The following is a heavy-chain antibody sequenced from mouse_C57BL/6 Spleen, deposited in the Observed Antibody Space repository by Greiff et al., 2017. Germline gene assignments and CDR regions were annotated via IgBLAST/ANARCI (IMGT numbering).Heavy chain of an antibody. CDR2: ISSGGSYT. Sequence: EVQLVESGGDLVKPGGSLKLSCAASGFTFSSYGMSWVRQTPDKRLEWVATISSGGSYTYYPDSVKGRFTIARDNAKNTLYLQMSSLKSEDTAMYYWARREDYYSSFAYWGQGTLVTVSA. CDR1: GFTFSSYG. J-gene: IGHJ3*01. CDR3: ARREDYYSSFAY. D-gene: IGHD2-5*01. V-gene: IGHV5-6*01.